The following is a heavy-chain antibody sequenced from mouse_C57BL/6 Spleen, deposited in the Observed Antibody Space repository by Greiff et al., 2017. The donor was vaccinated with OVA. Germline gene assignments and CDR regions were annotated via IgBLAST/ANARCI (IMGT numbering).Heavy chain of an antibody. Sequence: VQLQQPGAELVRPGSSVKLSCKASGYTFTSYWMHWVKQRPIQGLEWIGNIDPSDSETHYNQKFKDKATLTVDKSSSTAYMQLSSLTSEDSAVYYCARRGYDGYPLYAMDYWGQGTSVTVSA. CDR3: ARRGYDGYPLYAMDY. D-gene: IGHD2-3*01. CDR1: GYTFTSYW. CDR2: IDPSDSET. J-gene: IGHJ4*01. V-gene: IGHV1-52*01.